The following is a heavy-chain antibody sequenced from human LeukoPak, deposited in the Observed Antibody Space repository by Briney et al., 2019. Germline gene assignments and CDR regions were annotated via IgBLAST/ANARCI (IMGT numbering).Heavy chain of an antibody. Sequence: PSETLSLTCAVSGASISGSGYYWGWIRQPPGKGLEWIGNIYSSGSTYYNPSLKSRVTISVDKSKNQFSLKLSSVTAADTAVYYCARAITTVGFDYWGQGTLVTVSS. J-gene: IGHJ4*02. CDR1: GASISGSGYY. V-gene: IGHV4-39*07. D-gene: IGHD3-22*01. CDR3: ARAITTVGFDY. CDR2: IYSSGST.